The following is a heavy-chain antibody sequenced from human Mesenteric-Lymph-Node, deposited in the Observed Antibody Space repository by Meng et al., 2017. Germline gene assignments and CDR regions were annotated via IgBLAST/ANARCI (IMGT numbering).Heavy chain of an antibody. CDR2: IYYSGST. CDR1: GYSISSSNW. V-gene: IGHV4-28*03. J-gene: IGHJ4*02. D-gene: IGHD4-11*01. CDR3: ARDRTTGRYFDY. Sequence: QWHLQESGPGRVKPSDTLSLTCAVSGYSISSSNWWGWIRQPPGKGLEWIGYIYYSGSTYYNPSLKSRVTMSVDTSKNQFSLKLSSVTAADTAVYYCARDRTTGRYFDYWGQGTLVTVSS.